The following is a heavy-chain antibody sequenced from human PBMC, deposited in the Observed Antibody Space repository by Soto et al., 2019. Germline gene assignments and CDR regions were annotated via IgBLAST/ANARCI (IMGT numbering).Heavy chain of an antibody. CDR2: ISGSGGST. J-gene: IGHJ4*02. D-gene: IGHD3-10*01. CDR1: GFTCSSYA. Sequence: PGGSLRLSCAASGFTCSSYAMSWVRQAPGKGLEGGSAISGSGGSTYYADSVKGRFTISRDHSKNTLYLQRNRLGAEDTAVYYCAKDGTLWFGELLPFDYWGQGTLVTVS. CDR3: AKDGTLWFGELLPFDY. V-gene: IGHV3-23*01.